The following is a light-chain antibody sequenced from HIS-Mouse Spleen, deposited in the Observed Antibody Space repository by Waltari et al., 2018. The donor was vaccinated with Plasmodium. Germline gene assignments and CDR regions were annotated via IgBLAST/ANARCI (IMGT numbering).Light chain of an antibody. CDR1: QSVSSN. Sequence: EIVMTQSPATLSVSPGERATLSCRASQSVSSNLAWYQQKPGQAPRLLIYGAATRATGIPAWFSGSGSGTEFTLTISSLQSGDVAVYYCQQYNNWLFTFGPGTKVDIK. CDR3: QQYNNWLFT. V-gene: IGKV3-15*01. CDR2: GAA. J-gene: IGKJ3*01.